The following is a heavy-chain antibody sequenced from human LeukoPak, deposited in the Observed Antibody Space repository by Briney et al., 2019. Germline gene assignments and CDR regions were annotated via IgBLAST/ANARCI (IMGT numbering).Heavy chain of an antibody. CDR3: TRLRSTSPVDY. J-gene: IGHJ4*02. CDR1: GFTFSGSA. V-gene: IGHV3-73*01. D-gene: IGHD2-2*01. CDR2: IRSKANSYAT. Sequence: PGRSLRLSCAASGFTFSGSAMHWVRQASGKGLEWVGRIRSKANSYATAYAASVKGRFTISRDDSKNTAYLQMNSLKTEDTAVYYCTRLRSTSPVDYWGQGTLVTVSS.